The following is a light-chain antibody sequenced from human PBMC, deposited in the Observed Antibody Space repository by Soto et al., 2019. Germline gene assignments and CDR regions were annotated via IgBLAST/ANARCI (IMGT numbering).Light chain of an antibody. CDR3: AAWDDSLNGYWV. Sequence: QAVVTQPPSASGTPGQRVTISCSGSSSNIGSNIVNWYQQLPGTAPKLLIFNDNQRPSGVPDRFSGSKSGTSASLAISGLQSVDEADYYCAAWDDSLNGYWVFGGGTKLTVL. V-gene: IGLV1-44*01. CDR1: SSNIGSNI. CDR2: NDN. J-gene: IGLJ3*02.